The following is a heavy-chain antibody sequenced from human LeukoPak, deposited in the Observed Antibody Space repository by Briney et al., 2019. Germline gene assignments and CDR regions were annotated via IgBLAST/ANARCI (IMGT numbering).Heavy chain of an antibody. J-gene: IGHJ6*03. V-gene: IGHV3-43*01. CDR3: AKDISSDLYYYYYMDV. D-gene: IGHD2-21*02. CDR2: ISWDGGST. CDR1: GFTFDDYT. Sequence: PGGSLRLSCAASGFTFDDYTMHWVRQAPGKGLEWVSLISWDGGSTYYADSVKGRFPISRDNSKNSLYLQMNSLRTEDTALYYCAKDISSDLYYYYYMDVWGKGTTVTASS.